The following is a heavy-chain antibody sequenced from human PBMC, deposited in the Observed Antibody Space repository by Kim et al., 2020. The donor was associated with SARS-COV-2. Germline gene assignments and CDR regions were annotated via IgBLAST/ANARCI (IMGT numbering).Heavy chain of an antibody. CDR2: IKQDGSEK. D-gene: IGHD3-10*01. J-gene: IGHJ4*02. V-gene: IGHV3-7*01. CDR3: AREGLTYYYGSGSYPDY. CDR1: GFTFSSYW. Sequence: GGSLRLSCAASGFTFSSYWMSWVRQAPGKGLEWVANIKQDGSEKYYVDSVKGRFTISRDNAKNSLYLQMNSLRAEDTAVYYCAREGLTYYYGSGSYPDYWGQGTLVTVSS.